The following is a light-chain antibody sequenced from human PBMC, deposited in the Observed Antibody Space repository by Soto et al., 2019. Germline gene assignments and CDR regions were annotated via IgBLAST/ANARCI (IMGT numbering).Light chain of an antibody. Sequence: DVQMTQSPSSVSASVGDRVTITCRASQLISSWLAWYQQKPGTPPKLLIYAASNLGSGVPSRFSGSESGTEFTLTISSLHPEDCATSFCQQAASVPLTVGGGTKVE. CDR3: QQAASVPLT. CDR1: QLISSW. V-gene: IGKV1-12*01. CDR2: AAS. J-gene: IGKJ4*01.